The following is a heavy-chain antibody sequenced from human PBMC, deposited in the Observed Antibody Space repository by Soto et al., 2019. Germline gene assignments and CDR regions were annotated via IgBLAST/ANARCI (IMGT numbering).Heavy chain of an antibody. J-gene: IGHJ4*02. Sequence: GGSLRLSCSVSGFTFNNYGINWVRQAPGRGLEWVSSVSKSDYTYYSDSVKGRFTISRDNAKNSVSLQMNSLRVEDTAVYYCAGEDSIIIPAVSDFWGQGTLVTVSS. V-gene: IGHV3-21*01. CDR1: GFTFNNYG. D-gene: IGHD3-22*01. CDR2: VSKSDYT. CDR3: AGEDSIIIPAVSDF.